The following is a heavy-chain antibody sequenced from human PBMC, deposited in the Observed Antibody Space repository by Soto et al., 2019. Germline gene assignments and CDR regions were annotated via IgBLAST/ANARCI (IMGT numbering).Heavy chain of an antibody. CDR1: GGSISSSNW. CDR2: IYHSGST. CDR3: ARVSGSYYYGMDV. D-gene: IGHD1-26*01. V-gene: IGHV4-4*02. Sequence: QVQLQESGPGLVKPSGTLSLTCAVSGGSISSSNWWSWVRQPPGKGLEWIGEIYHSGSTNYNPSLKGRGTISVDKAKNQFALKVRSVTAADTAVYYCARVSGSYYYGMDVWGQGTTVTVSS. J-gene: IGHJ6*02.